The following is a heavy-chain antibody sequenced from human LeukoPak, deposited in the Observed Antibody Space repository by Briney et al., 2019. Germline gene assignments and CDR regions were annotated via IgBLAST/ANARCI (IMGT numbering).Heavy chain of an antibody. D-gene: IGHD6-19*01. CDR3: AKPAVAAPPLYYYYGMDV. V-gene: IGHV3-23*01. Sequence: GGSLRLSCAASGFTFSSYAMCWVRQAPGKGLEWVSAISGSGGSTYYADSVKGRFTISRDNSKNTLYLQMNSLRAEDTAVYYCAKPAVAAPPLYYYYGMDVWGQGTTVTVSS. CDR2: ISGSGGST. CDR1: GFTFSSYA. J-gene: IGHJ6*02.